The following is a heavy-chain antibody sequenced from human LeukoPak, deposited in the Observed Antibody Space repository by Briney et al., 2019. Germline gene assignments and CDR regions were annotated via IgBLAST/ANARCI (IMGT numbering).Heavy chain of an antibody. J-gene: IGHJ5*02. CDR1: GGSFGGYY. V-gene: IGHV4-34*01. CDR2: INHSGST. Sequence: SETLSLTCAVYGGSFGGYYWSWIRHPPGKGLEWIGEINHSGSTNYNPSPTSRVTISVDTSKKQFSLKLSSVAAADTAIYYCERGGYYGSGNDFRFDPWGQGTLVTVSS. CDR3: ERGGYYGSGNDFRFDP. D-gene: IGHD3-10*01.